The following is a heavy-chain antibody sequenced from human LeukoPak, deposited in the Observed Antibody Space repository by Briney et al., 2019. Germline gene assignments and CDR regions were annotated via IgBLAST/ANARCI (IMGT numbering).Heavy chain of an antibody. CDR3: ARESPLGYCSSTSCPYYYYYMDV. J-gene: IGHJ6*03. CDR1: GGSISSGSYY. V-gene: IGHV4-61*02. D-gene: IGHD2-2*01. CDR2: IYTSGST. Sequence: PSETLSLTCTVSGGSISSGSYYWSWIRQPAGKGLEWIGRIYTSGSTNYNPSLKSRVTISVDTSKNQFSLKLSSVTAADTAVYYCARESPLGYCSSTSCPYYYYYMDVWGKGTTVTVSS.